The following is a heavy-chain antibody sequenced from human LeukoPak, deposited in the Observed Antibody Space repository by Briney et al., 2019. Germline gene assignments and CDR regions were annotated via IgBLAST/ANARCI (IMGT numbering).Heavy chain of an antibody. CDR3: ARVLYYGSGSSPKYYYYMDV. V-gene: IGHV3-66*01. Sequence: GGSLRLSCAASGFTFSSYEMNWVRQAPGKGLEWVSLIYSGGTTYYADSVKGRFTISGDSSKNTLYLQMNSLRAEDTAVYYCARVLYYGSGSSPKYYYYMDVWGKGTTVTVSS. J-gene: IGHJ6*03. D-gene: IGHD3-10*01. CDR1: GFTFSSYE. CDR2: IYSGGTT.